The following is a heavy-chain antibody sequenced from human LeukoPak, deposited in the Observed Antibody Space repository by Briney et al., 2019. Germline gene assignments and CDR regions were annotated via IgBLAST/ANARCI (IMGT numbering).Heavy chain of an antibody. J-gene: IGHJ4*02. CDR1: GGSISSYY. CDR2: IYYSGST. Sequence: SETLSLTCTVSGGSISSYYWSWIRQPPGKGLEWIGYIYYSGSTNYNPSLKSRVTTSVDTSKNQFSLKLSSVTAADTAVYYCASSGSYYSPIDYWGQGTLVTVSS. CDR3: ASSGSYYSPIDY. V-gene: IGHV4-59*01. D-gene: IGHD1-26*01.